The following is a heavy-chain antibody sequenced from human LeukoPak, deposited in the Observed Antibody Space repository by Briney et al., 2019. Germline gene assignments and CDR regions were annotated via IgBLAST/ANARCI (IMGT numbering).Heavy chain of an antibody. J-gene: IGHJ5*02. CDR3: ARDNYGSGSYGWFDP. CDR2: ISYDGSNK. D-gene: IGHD3-10*01. CDR1: GFTFSSYA. V-gene: IGHV3-30-3*01. Sequence: PGGSLRLSCAASGFTFSSYAMHWVRQAPGKGLEWVAVISYDGSNKYYADSVKGRFTISRDNSKNTLYLQMNSLRAEDSAVYYCARDNYGSGSYGWFDPWGQGTLVTVSS.